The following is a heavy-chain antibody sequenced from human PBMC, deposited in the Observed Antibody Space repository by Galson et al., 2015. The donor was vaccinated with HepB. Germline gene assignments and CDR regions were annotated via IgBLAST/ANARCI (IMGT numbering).Heavy chain of an antibody. V-gene: IGHV1-24*01. J-gene: IGHJ5*02. CDR1: GYTLTELS. D-gene: IGHD3-3*01. CDR2: FDPEDGET. CDR3: ATVFFWSGYSFRFDP. Sequence: SVKVSCKVSGYTLTELSMYWVRQAPGKGLEWMGGFDPEDGETIYAQKFRGRVTMTEDTSTDTAYMELSSLRSEDTAVYYCATVFFWSGYSFRFDPWGQGTLVTVSS.